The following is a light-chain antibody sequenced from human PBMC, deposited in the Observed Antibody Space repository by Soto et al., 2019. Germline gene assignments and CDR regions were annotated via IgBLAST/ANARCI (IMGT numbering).Light chain of an antibody. CDR1: QSFSSSY. CDR2: GAS. CDR3: QLLGCHLLT. J-gene: IGKJ4*01. Sequence: ELGVAQSPGSLTLSPGERATLSCRASQSFSSSYLAWYQQKPGQPPRLVISGASTRAPGIPARFSGGGSGTDFTLTISRLEPEDFAGYYCQLLGCHLLTFAGGTKL. V-gene: IGKV3-20*01.